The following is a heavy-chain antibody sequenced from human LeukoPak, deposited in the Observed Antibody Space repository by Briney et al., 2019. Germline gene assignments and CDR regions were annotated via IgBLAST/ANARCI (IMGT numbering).Heavy chain of an antibody. CDR3: AREGSPLIAGPFFDY. Sequence: GGSLRLSCTVSGFTVSSNSMSWVRQAPGKGLEWVSFIYSDNTHYSDSVRGRFTISRDNAKNSMDLQMNSLRAEDTAIYYCAREGSPLIAGPFFDYWGQGTLVTVSS. D-gene: IGHD6-13*01. CDR2: IYSDNT. J-gene: IGHJ4*02. CDR1: GFTVSSNS. V-gene: IGHV3-53*01.